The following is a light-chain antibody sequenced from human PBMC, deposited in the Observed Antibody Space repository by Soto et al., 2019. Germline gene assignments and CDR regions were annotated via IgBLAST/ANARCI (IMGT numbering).Light chain of an antibody. CDR3: QQYGRTPLT. CDR2: DAS. CDR1: QSVSRNY. V-gene: IGKV3-20*01. J-gene: IGKJ4*01. Sequence: EIVLTQSPGTLSLSPGERASLSCRASQSVSRNYVAWYHYKPGQAPRLLIYDASTRATGIPDRFSGSGSGADFTLTISRLEPEDFALYFCQQYGRTPLTFGGGSKVEIK.